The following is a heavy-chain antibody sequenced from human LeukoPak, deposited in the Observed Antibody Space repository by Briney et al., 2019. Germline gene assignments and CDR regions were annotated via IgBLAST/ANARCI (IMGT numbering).Heavy chain of an antibody. D-gene: IGHD3-10*01. CDR3: ARGYYGSGPLAYYYMDV. J-gene: IGHJ6*03. Sequence: SETLSLTCAVYGGSFSGYYWSWIRQPPGKGLERIGEINHSGSTNYNPSLKSRVTISVDTSKNQFSLKLSSVTAADTAVYYCARGYYGSGPLAYYYMDVWGKGTTVTVSS. V-gene: IGHV4-34*01. CDR1: GGSFSGYY. CDR2: INHSGST.